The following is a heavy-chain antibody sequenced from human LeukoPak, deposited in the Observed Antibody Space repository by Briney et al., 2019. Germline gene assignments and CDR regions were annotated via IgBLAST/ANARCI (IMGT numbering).Heavy chain of an antibody. J-gene: IGHJ6*03. D-gene: IGHD3-16*01. CDR3: ARIQAYPSYYMDV. CDR2: IYHSGST. Sequence: SETLSLTCTVSGYSISSGYYWGWIRQPPGKGLEWIGSIYHSGSTYYNPSLKSRVTISVDTSKNQSSLTLSSMTAADPAVYYCARIQAYPSYYMDVWGKGTTVTVSS. CDR1: GYSISSGYY. V-gene: IGHV4-38-2*02.